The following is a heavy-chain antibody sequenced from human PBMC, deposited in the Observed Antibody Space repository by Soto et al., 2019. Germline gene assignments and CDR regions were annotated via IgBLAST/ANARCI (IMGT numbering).Heavy chain of an antibody. CDR1: GYTFTSYA. D-gene: IGHD3-10*01. J-gene: IGHJ6*02. CDR3: ARSSITMVRGVIQFYYGMDV. Sequence: QVQLVQSGAEVKKPGASVKVSCKASGYTFTSYAMPWVRQAPGQRLEWMGWINAGNGNTKYSQKFQGRGTITRDTSASTAYMELSSLRSEDTAVYYCARSSITMVRGVIQFYYGMDVWGQGTTVTVSS. CDR2: INAGNGNT. V-gene: IGHV1-3*01.